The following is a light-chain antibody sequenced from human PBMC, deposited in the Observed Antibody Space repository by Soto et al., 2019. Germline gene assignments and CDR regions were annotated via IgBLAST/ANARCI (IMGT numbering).Light chain of an antibody. CDR3: QSYDSSQSGYV. J-gene: IGLJ1*01. CDR2: GNS. V-gene: IGLV1-40*01. CDR1: SSNIGAGYD. Sequence: QSVLTQPPSVSGAPGQRVTISCTGSSSNIGAGYDVHWYQQLPGTAPKLLIHGNSNRPSGVPDRFSGSKSGTSASLAITGLQAEDEAAYYCQSYDSSQSGYVFGTGTKVTVL.